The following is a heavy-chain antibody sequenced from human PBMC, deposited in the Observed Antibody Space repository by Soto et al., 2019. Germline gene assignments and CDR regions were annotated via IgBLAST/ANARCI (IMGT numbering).Heavy chain of an antibody. CDR2: INPTDGST. CDR1: GYTFTSYY. D-gene: IGHD6-19*01. CDR3: ARCDSSGCY. J-gene: IGHJ4*02. V-gene: IGHV1-46*03. Sequence: VQLLQSGAEVKKPGAAVKVSCKASGYTFTSYYMHWVRQAPGQGLEWMGLINPTDGSTSYAQKIQGRVNMTRDTATSTGYMELSSLRSEDTAVYYCARCDSSGCYWGQGTLVTVSS.